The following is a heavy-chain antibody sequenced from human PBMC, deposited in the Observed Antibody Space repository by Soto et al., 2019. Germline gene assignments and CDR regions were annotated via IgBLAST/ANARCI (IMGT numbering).Heavy chain of an antibody. D-gene: IGHD3-10*01. CDR3: ARTVSLDYYGSGSYYTPPHYYYYGMDV. CDR1: GYTFTSYY. CDR2: INPSGGST. J-gene: IGHJ6*02. V-gene: IGHV1-46*01. Sequence: QVQLVQSGAEVKKPGASVKVSCKASGYTFTSYYMHWVRQAPGQGLEWMGIINPSGGSTSYAEKFQGRVAMARDTSTCTVYMELSSLRSEDTAVYYCARTVSLDYYGSGSYYTPPHYYYYGMDVWGQGTTVTVSS.